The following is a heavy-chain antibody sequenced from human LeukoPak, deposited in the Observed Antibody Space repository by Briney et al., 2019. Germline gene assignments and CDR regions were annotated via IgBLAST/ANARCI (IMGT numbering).Heavy chain of an antibody. CDR3: ARVGTAGNNYYYYYMDV. D-gene: IGHD6-13*01. J-gene: IGHJ6*03. V-gene: IGHV3-48*01. Sequence: PGGSPRLSCAASGFTFSSYSMNWVRQAPGKGLEWVSYISSSSSTIYYADSVKGRFTISRDNAKNSLYLQMNSLRAEDTAVYYCARVGTAGNNYYYYYMDVWGKGTTVTVSS. CDR2: ISSSSSTI. CDR1: GFTFSSYS.